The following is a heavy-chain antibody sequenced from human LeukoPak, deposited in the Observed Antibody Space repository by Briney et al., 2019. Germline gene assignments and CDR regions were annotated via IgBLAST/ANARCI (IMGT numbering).Heavy chain of an antibody. D-gene: IGHD6-13*01. J-gene: IGHJ4*02. CDR2: IYTSGST. Sequence: SQTLSLTCTVSGGSISSGTYYWTWIRQPAGKGLEWIGRIYTSGSTNYNPSLNSRVTISVDTSKNQLSLKLSSVTAADTAVYYCARDQGSSSWYQFDYWGQGTLVTVSS. V-gene: IGHV4-61*02. CDR1: GGSISSGTYY. CDR3: ARDQGSSSWYQFDY.